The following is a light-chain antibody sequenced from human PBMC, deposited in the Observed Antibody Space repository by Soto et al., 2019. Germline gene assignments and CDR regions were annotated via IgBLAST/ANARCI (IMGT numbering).Light chain of an antibody. Sequence: QSAPTQPASVSGSPGQSITISCTGTSSDVGGYNYVSWYQQHPGKAPKLMIYEVSNRPSGVSKRFSGSKSGNTASLTISGLQAEDEADYYCSSYTSSSTLYVFGTGTKLTVL. CDR1: SSDVGGYNY. V-gene: IGLV2-14*01. J-gene: IGLJ1*01. CDR2: EVS. CDR3: SSYTSSSTLYV.